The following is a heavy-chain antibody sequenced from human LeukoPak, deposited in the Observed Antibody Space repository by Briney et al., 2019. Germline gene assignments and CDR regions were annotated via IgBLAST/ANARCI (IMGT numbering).Heavy chain of an antibody. V-gene: IGHV3-74*01. CDR3: ARDRWPSGFDS. J-gene: IGHJ4*02. CDR2: IKTDGTST. Sequence: GGSLRLSCAASGFTFTSYWMHCVRQAPGKGLVWVSRIKTDGTSTRYADSVEGRFTISRDNAKNTLYLQMNSLRAEDTAVYYCARDRWPSGFDSWGQGTLVTVSS. CDR1: GFTFTSYW. D-gene: IGHD1-14*01.